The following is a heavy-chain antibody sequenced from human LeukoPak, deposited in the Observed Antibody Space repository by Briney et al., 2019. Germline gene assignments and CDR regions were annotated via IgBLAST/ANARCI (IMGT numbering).Heavy chain of an antibody. J-gene: IGHJ4*02. CDR2: ISGSGGST. Sequence: GGSLGLSCAASGFTFSSYAMSWVRQAPGKGLEWVSAISGSGGSTYYADSVKGRFTISRDNSKNTLYLQMNSLRAEDTAVYYCAKEGRYYYDSSGYFDYWGQGTLVTVSS. D-gene: IGHD3-22*01. CDR3: AKEGRYYYDSSGYFDY. CDR1: GFTFSSYA. V-gene: IGHV3-23*01.